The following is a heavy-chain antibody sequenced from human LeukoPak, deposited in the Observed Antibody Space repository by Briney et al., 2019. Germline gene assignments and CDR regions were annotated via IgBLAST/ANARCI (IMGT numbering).Heavy chain of an antibody. CDR2: IIPIFGTA. D-gene: IGHD2-21*02. V-gene: IGHV1-69*06. CDR3: ARVAICGGDCYFVTDWFAS. CDR1: GGTFSSYA. Sequence: SVKVSCKASGGTFSSYAISWVRQAPGQGLEWMGGIIPIFGTANYAQKFQGRVTITADKSTSTAYMELSSLRSEDTAVYYCARVAICGGDCYFVTDWFASWGQGTLVTVSS. J-gene: IGHJ5*01.